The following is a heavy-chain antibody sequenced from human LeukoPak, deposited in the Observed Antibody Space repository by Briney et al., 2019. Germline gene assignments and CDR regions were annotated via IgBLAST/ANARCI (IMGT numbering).Heavy chain of an antibody. V-gene: IGHV1-69*13. J-gene: IGHJ6*02. CDR1: GGTFSSYA. CDR3: ARAHPKYDILTGYYCYYGMDV. CDR2: IIPIFGTA. D-gene: IGHD3-9*01. Sequence: SVKVSCKASGGTFSSYAISWMRQAPGQGLEWMGGIIPIFGTANYAQKFQGRVTITADESASTAYMELSSLRSEDTAVYYCARAHPKYDILTGYYCYYGMDVWGQGTTVTVSS.